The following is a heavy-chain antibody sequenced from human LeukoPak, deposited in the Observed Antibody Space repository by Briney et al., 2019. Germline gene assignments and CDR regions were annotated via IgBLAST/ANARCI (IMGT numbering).Heavy chain of an antibody. J-gene: IGHJ4*02. CDR3: AKWKYSNSGIDDY. CDR2: ISGSNSYI. Sequence: GGSLRLSCAASGFTFSSYWMSWVRQAPGKGLEWVSSISGSNSYIFYADSVKGRFTVSRDNAKDSLYLQMNSLRAEDTAVYYCAKWKYSNSGIDDYWGQGTLVTVSS. V-gene: IGHV3-21*01. CDR1: GFTFSSYW. D-gene: IGHD6-6*01.